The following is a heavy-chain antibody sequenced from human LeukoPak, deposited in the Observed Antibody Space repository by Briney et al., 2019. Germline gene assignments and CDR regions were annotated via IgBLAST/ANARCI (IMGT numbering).Heavy chain of an antibody. Sequence: PGGSLRLSCAASGFTFSDYYMSWIRQAPGKGLEWVSYISSSGSTIYYADSVKGRFTISRDNAKNSLYLQMNSLRAEDTAVYYCARDAGSRVYSSSFPTLNYWGQGTLVTVSS. J-gene: IGHJ4*02. CDR2: ISSSGSTI. CDR1: GFTFSDYY. V-gene: IGHV3-11*01. D-gene: IGHD6-13*01. CDR3: ARDAGSRVYSSSFPTLNY.